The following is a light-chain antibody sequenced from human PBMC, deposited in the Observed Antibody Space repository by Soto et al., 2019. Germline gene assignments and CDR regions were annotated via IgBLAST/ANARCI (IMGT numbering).Light chain of an antibody. J-gene: IGLJ2*01. CDR2: NND. Sequence: QSVLTQPPSASGTPGQRVTISCSGSSSNIGSHFVNWYQQLPGTAPKLLMYNNDQRPSGVPDRFSGSKSGTSGTLDITGLQTGDEADYYCATWDGSLPGEVFGGGTKVTVL. CDR1: SSNIGSHF. CDR3: ATWDGSLPGEV. V-gene: IGLV1-44*01.